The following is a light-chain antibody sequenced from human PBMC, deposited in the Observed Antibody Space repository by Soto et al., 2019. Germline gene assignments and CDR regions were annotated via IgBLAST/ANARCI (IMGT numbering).Light chain of an antibody. CDR3: AACDDILNGYV. J-gene: IGLJ1*01. V-gene: IGLV1-44*01. CDR2: SNN. Sequence: QSVLTQPPSASGTPGQRVTISCSGSSSNIGSNTVNWYQQLPGTAPKLLIYSNNQRPSGVPDRFSGSKSGTSASLAIRGLQSEDEADYYCAACDDILNGYVFGTGTKLTVL. CDR1: SSNIGSNT.